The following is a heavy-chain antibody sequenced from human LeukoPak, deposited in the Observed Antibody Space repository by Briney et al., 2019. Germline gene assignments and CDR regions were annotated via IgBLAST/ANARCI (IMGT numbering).Heavy chain of an antibody. CDR2: IYSSGST. D-gene: IGHD3-10*01. Sequence: SETLSLTCTVSGDSISSSSSYWGWIRQPAGKGLEWIGRIYSSGSTNYNPSLKSRVTISVDTSKNQFSLKLSSVTAADTAVYYCAREGLNMVRGVIPKEAWGWFDPWGQGTLVTVSS. CDR3: AREGLNMVRGVIPKEAWGWFDP. J-gene: IGHJ5*02. CDR1: GDSISSSSSY. V-gene: IGHV4-61*02.